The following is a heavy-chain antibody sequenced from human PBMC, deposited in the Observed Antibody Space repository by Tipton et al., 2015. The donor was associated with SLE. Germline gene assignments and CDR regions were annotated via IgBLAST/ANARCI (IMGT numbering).Heavy chain of an antibody. J-gene: IGHJ3*02. CDR2: ISWNSGSI. V-gene: IGHV3-9*01. CDR3: AKSLHGTAGAFDI. Sequence: QLVQSGGGLVQPGRSLRLSCAASGFTFDDYAMHWVRQAPGKGLEWVSGISWNSGSIGYADSVKGRFTISRDNAKNSLYLQMNSLRAEDTALYYCAKSLHGTAGAFDIWGQGTMVTVSS. CDR1: GFTFDDYA.